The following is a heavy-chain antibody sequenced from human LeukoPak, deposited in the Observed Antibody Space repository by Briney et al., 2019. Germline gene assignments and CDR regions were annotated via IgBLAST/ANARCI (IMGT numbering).Heavy chain of an antibody. CDR3: ARASHYYDSSGYYDY. J-gene: IGHJ4*02. D-gene: IGHD3-22*01. V-gene: IGHV5-51*01. Sequence: GESLKISCKGSGYSFTSYWIGWVRQMPGKGLEWMGIIYPGDSDTRYSPSSQGQVTISADKSISTAYLQWSSLKASDTAMYYCARASHYYDSSGYYDYWGQGTLVTVSS. CDR2: IYPGDSDT. CDR1: GYSFTSYW.